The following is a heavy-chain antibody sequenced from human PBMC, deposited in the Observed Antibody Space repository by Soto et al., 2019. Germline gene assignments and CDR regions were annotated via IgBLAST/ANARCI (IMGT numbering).Heavy chain of an antibody. CDR3: AREGGELWFQNYYYYGMDV. V-gene: IGHV3-48*03. CDR2: ISSSDSTI. D-gene: IGHD5-18*01. J-gene: IGHJ6*02. Sequence: EVQLVESGGGLVQPGGSLRLSCAASGFTFSSYEMNWVRQAPGKGLEWVSYISSSDSTIYYADSVKGRFTISRDNAKNSLYLQMNSLRAEDTAVYYCAREGGELWFQNYYYYGMDVWGQGTTVTVSS. CDR1: GFTFSSYE.